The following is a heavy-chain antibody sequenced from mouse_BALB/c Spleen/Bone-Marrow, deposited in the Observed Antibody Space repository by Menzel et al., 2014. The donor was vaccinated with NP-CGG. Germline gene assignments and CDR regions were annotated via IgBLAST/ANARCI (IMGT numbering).Heavy chain of an antibody. CDR1: GFTFSDYY. Sequence: EVMLVESGGGLVKPGGPLKLSCAASGFTFSDYYMYWVRQTPEKSLEWVATISDGGSYTYYPDSVKGRFTISRDNAKNNLYLQMSSLKSEDTAMYYCARGSSYFDYWGQGTTLTVSS. CDR2: ISDGGSYT. CDR3: ARGSSYFDY. V-gene: IGHV5-4*02. D-gene: IGHD1-1*01. J-gene: IGHJ2*01.